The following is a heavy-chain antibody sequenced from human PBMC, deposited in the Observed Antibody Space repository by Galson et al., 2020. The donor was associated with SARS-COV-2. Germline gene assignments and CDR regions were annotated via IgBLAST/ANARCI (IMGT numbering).Heavy chain of an antibody. CDR3: ARVDGRGGMDV. CDR1: GGSIGTYS. CDR2: IYYSGST. J-gene: IGHJ6*02. D-gene: IGHD2-15*01. V-gene: IGHV4-59*01. Sequence: ETSETLSLTCIVSGGSIGTYSWSWIRQPPGRGLEWIGYIYYSGSTDSNPYLKSRVTLSVDTSKIPFSLKLRSVTTADTAVYYCARVDGRGGMDVWGQGTTLTVSS.